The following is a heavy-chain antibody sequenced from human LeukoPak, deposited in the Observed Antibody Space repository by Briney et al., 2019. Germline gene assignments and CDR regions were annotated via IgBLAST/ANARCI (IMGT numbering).Heavy chain of an antibody. D-gene: IGHD6-13*01. J-gene: IGHJ4*02. Sequence: GGSLRLSCAASGFTFSSYGMHWARQAPGKGLEWVAVISYDGSNKYYADSVKGLFTIFRDNSKNTLHLQMNSLRVEDTAVYYCAKDQAAGTGLGAFDYWGQGTLVTVSA. CDR2: ISYDGSNK. V-gene: IGHV3-30*18. CDR1: GFTFSSYG. CDR3: AKDQAAGTGLGAFDY.